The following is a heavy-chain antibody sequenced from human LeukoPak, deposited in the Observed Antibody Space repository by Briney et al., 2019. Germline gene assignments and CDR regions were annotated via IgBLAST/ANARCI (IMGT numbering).Heavy chain of an antibody. V-gene: IGHV1-69*04. D-gene: IGHD2-15*01. Sequence: SVKVSCKASGGTFSSYAISWVRQAPGQGLEWMGRIIPILGIANYAQRFQGRVTITADKSTSTACMELSSLRSEDTAVYYCAREGYGGNDYWGQGTLVTVSS. CDR1: GGTFSSYA. J-gene: IGHJ4*02. CDR2: IIPILGIA. CDR3: AREGYGGNDY.